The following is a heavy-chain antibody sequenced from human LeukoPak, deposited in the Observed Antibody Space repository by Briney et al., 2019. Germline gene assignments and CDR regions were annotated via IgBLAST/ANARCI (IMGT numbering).Heavy chain of an antibody. CDR2: ISGGGDNT. CDR3: AKMYYYDSSGYFRDNWFDP. Sequence: GGSLRLSCAASGFTFSSYALTWVRQAPGKGLEWVSTISGGGDNTYYADSVKGRFTISRDNSKNTLYLQMNSLRAEDTAVYYCAKMYYYDSSGYFRDNWFDPWGQGTLVTVSS. V-gene: IGHV3-23*01. D-gene: IGHD3-22*01. CDR1: GFTFSSYA. J-gene: IGHJ5*02.